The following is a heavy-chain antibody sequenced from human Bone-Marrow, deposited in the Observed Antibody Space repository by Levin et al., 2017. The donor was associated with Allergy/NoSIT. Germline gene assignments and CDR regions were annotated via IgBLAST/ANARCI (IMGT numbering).Heavy chain of an antibody. D-gene: IGHD2-15*01. CDR1: GFTFSSYA. Sequence: GGSLRLSCEASGFTFSSYAMNWVRQAPGKGLECVSGIGGTTSRTYYTDSVKGRFTISRDNSKSTLYLQMNSLRAEDTAVYYCAKEGCSGVSRPHFFDSWGQGALITVSS. V-gene: IGHV3-23*01. J-gene: IGHJ4*02. CDR3: AKEGCSGVSRPHFFDS. CDR2: IGGTTSRT.